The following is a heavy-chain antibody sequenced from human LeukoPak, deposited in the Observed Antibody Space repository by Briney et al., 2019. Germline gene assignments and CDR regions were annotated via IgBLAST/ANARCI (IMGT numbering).Heavy chain of an antibody. Sequence: SETLSLTCTVSGGSISSYYWSWIRQPPGKGLEWIGYIYYSGSTNYNPSLKSRVTISVDTSKNQFSLKLSSVTAADTAVYYCARGLDYYDSSGYYYDHWGQGTLVTVSS. D-gene: IGHD3-22*01. CDR2: IYYSGST. J-gene: IGHJ5*02. CDR3: ARGLDYYDSSGYYYDH. V-gene: IGHV4-59*01. CDR1: GGSISSYY.